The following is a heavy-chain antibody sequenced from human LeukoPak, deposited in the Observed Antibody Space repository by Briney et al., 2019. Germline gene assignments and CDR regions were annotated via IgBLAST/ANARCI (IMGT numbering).Heavy chain of an antibody. Sequence: SETLSLTCTVSGGSISSYYWSWIRQPPGEGLESIGYIYYSGSTNYNPSLKSRVTISVDTSKNQFSLKLSSVTAADTAVYYCARETIAAAGAQAFDIWGQGTMVTVSS. CDR1: GGSISSYY. V-gene: IGHV4-59*01. CDR3: ARETIAAAGAQAFDI. CDR2: IYYSGST. J-gene: IGHJ3*02. D-gene: IGHD6-13*01.